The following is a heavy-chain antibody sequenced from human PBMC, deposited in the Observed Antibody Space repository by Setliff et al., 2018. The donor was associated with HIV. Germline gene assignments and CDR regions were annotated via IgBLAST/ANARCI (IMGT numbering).Heavy chain of an antibody. CDR3: AIGIGFCSGGSCWGI. CDR2: FDPEDGET. CDR1: GNSLTESS. J-gene: IGHJ3*02. D-gene: IGHD2-15*01. V-gene: IGHV1-24*01. Sequence: ASVKVSCKVSGNSLTESSMHWGRQAPGKGLEWMGGFDPEDGETIYAQKFQGRVTMTEDTSTDTGYMELSSLRSEDTALYYCAIGIGFCSGGSCWGIWGQGTMVTVSS.